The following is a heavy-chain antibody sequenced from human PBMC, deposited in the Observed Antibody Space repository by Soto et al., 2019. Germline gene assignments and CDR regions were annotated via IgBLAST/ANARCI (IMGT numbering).Heavy chain of an antibody. V-gene: IGHV3-74*01. CDR3: ARDITVTPVY. CDR2: INNDGCDT. Sequence: EVQLVESGGGLVQPGGSLRLSCAASGFIFSSYWMHWVRQAPGKGLVWVSRINNDGCDTTYADSVKGRFTVSRDNTRNTLYLEMKSLRAEDTAVYYCARDITVTPVYWGQGTLVTVSS. J-gene: IGHJ4*02. D-gene: IGHD1-20*01. CDR1: GFIFSSYW.